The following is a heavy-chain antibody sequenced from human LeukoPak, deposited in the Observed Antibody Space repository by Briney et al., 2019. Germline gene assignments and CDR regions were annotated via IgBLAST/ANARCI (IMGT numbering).Heavy chain of an antibody. J-gene: IGHJ3*02. CDR2: INPNSGGT. V-gene: IGHV1-2*02. CDR1: GYTFTGYY. D-gene: IGHD3-9*01. Sequence: ASVKVSCKASGYTFTGYYMHWVRQAPGQGLEWMGWINPNSGGTNYAQKFQGRVTMTRDTSISTAYMELSRLRSDDTAVYYCARDLLLRYFDWLSSGYAFDIWGQGTMVTVSS. CDR3: ARDLLLRYFDWLSSGYAFDI.